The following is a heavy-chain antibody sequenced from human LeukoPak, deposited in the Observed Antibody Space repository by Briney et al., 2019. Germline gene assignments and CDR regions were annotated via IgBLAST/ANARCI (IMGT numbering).Heavy chain of an antibody. Sequence: GGSLRLSCAVSGFTVSSNFLNWVRQAPGKGLEWVSVLYSGGTTFYADSVKGRFTISRDNSKNTLYLQMNSLRPEDTAVYYCARGNKWSFDSWGQGALVTVSS. CDR3: ARGNKWSFDS. D-gene: IGHD2-15*01. V-gene: IGHV3-53*01. J-gene: IGHJ4*02. CDR2: LYSGGTT. CDR1: GFTVSSNF.